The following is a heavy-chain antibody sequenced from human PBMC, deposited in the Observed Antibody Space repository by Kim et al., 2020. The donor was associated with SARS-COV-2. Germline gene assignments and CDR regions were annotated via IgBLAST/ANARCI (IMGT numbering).Heavy chain of an antibody. CDR1: GFTFSTCW. J-gene: IGHJ6*03. CDR2: IKTDWSEI. Sequence: GGSLRLSCADSGFTFSTCWLHWVRQAPGKGQVLVSRIKTDWSEIKYADSVKGRFTASRDNAKNTLFLQMNSLRAEDTAVYYCVRETAQAGYYYMDVWGKGTTVTVSS. CDR3: VRETAQAGYYYMDV. V-gene: IGHV3-74*01.